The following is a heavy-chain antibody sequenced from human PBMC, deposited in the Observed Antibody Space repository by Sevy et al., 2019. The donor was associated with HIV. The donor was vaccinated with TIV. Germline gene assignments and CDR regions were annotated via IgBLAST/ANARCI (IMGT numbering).Heavy chain of an antibody. D-gene: IGHD5-12*01. J-gene: IGHJ3*02. CDR3: AKALGRLEMATIGDAFDI. CDR1: GFTFDDYA. Sequence: GGSLRLSCAASGFTFDDYAMHWVRQAPGKGLEWVSGISWNSGSIGYADSVKGRFTISRDDAKNSLYLQMNSLRAEDTALYYCAKALGRLEMATIGDAFDIWGQGTMVTVS. V-gene: IGHV3-9*01. CDR2: ISWNSGSI.